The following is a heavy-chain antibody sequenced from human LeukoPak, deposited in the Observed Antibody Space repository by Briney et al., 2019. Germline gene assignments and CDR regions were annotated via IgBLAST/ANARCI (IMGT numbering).Heavy chain of an antibody. Sequence: PGGSLRLSCAASGFTFSSYGMHWVRQAPGKGLEWVAVIWYDGSNKYYVDSVKGRFTISRDNSKNTLYLQMNSLRAEDTAVYYCAKTYSRESGYDFFFHYWGQGTRVTVSS. V-gene: IGHV3-33*06. J-gene: IGHJ4*02. CDR3: AKTYSRESGYDFFFHY. D-gene: IGHD5-12*01. CDR2: IWYDGSNK. CDR1: GFTFSSYG.